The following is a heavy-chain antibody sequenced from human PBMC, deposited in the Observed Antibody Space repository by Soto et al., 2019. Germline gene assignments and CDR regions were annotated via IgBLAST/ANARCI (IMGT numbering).Heavy chain of an antibody. D-gene: IGHD6-19*01. CDR2: IYYSGST. CDR3: ARSSASSGWYGRFDY. J-gene: IGHJ4*02. V-gene: IGHV4-59*01. CDR1: GGSISSNY. Sequence: PSETLSLTCTVSGGSISSNYWSWIRQPPGKGLEWIGYIYYSGSTNYNPSLKSRVTISVDTSKNQFSLKLSSVTAADTAVYYCARSSASSGWYGRFDYWGQGTLVTVSS.